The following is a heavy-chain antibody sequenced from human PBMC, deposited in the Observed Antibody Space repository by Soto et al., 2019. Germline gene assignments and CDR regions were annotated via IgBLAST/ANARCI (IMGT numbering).Heavy chain of an antibody. CDR2: IIPIFGTA. CDR1: GGTFSSYA. D-gene: IGHD3-22*01. Sequence: GASVKVSCKASGGTFSSYAISWVRQAPGQGLEWMGGIIPIFGTANYAQKFQGRVTITADESTSTAYMELSSLRSEDTAVYYCATHRDDSSGYYSHWGQGTLVTVSS. J-gene: IGHJ4*02. V-gene: IGHV1-69*13. CDR3: ATHRDDSSGYYSH.